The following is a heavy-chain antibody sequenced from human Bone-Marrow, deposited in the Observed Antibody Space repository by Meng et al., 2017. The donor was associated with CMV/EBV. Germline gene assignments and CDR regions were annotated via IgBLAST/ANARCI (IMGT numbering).Heavy chain of an antibody. V-gene: IGHV1-69*02. CDR2: IIPILGIA. CDR3: ARRPYCSSTSCQNYYYYGMDV. Sequence: SVKVSCKASGCTFTGSYIHWVRQAPGQGLEWMGRIIPILGIANYAQKFQGRVTITADKSTSTAYMELSSLRSEDTAGYYCARRPYCSSTSCQNYYYYGMDVWGQGTTVTVSS. J-gene: IGHJ6*02. CDR1: GCTFTGSY. D-gene: IGHD2-2*01.